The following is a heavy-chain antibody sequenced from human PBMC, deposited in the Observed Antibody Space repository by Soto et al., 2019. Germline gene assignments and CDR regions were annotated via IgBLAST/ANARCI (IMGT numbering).Heavy chain of an antibody. D-gene: IGHD3-9*01. CDR3: ASGRGYDILTGYYPYFDY. J-gene: IGHJ4*02. V-gene: IGHV3-9*01. CDR1: GFTFDDYA. Sequence: LRLSCAASGFTFDDYAMHWVRQAPGKGLEWVSGISWNSGSIGYADSVKGRFTISRDNAKKSLYLQMNSLRAEDTALYYCASGRGYDILTGYYPYFDYWGQGTLVTVSS. CDR2: ISWNSGSI.